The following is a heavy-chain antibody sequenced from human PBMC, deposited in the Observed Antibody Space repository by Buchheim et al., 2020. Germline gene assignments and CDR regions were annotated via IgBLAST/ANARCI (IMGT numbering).Heavy chain of an antibody. D-gene: IGHD4-11*01. CDR2: IYYSGSA. V-gene: IGHV4-30-4*01. J-gene: IGHJ5*02. CDR1: GGSISSGYYY. Sequence: QVQLQESGPGLVKPSQTQSLTCTVSGGSISSGYYYWRWIRKSHGKCLEWIAYIYYSGSAYYNPSLHSRAPISVDTTKNQFSLRLNSVTAADTAVYYCARIDNDYINYKWFDPWGQGTL. CDR3: ARIDNDYINYKWFDP.